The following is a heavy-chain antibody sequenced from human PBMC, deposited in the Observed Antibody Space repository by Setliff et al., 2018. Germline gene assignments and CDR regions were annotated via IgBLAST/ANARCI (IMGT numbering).Heavy chain of an antibody. J-gene: IGHJ4*02. D-gene: IGHD5-12*01. CDR1: GGTFINYA. Sequence: ASVQVSCKASGGTFINYAISWVRQAPGQGLEWMGGIIPIFGTANYAQKFQGRVTITADESTSTAYMELSSLRSEDTAVYYCARVSRTIVAARGFDYWGQGTLVTVSS. CDR2: IIPIFGTA. CDR3: ARVSRTIVAARGFDY. V-gene: IGHV1-69*13.